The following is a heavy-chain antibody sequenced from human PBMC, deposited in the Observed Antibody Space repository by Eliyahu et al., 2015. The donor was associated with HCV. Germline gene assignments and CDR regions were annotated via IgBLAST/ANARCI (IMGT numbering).Heavy chain of an antibody. CDR2: MNPNSGNT. J-gene: IGHJ6*02. CDR1: GYTFXXYX. Sequence: QVQLVQSGAXXXKPGASVKVSCXASGYTFXXYXXNXVRQATGQGLEWMGWMNPNSGNTGYAQKFQGRVTMTRNTSISTAYMELSSLRSEDTAVYYCARGRTCSGGSCTHYYGMDAWGQGTTVTVSS. D-gene: IGHD2-15*01. CDR3: ARGRTCSGGSCTHYYGMDA. V-gene: IGHV1-8*01.